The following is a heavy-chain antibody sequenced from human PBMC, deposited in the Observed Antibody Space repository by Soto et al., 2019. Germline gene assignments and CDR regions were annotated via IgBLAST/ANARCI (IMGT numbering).Heavy chain of an antibody. CDR3: ARRDIVVEGVDY. CDR2: IWYDGSNK. J-gene: IGHJ4*02. D-gene: IGHD2-2*01. CDR1: GFTFSSYG. Sequence: GGSLRFSCAASGFTFSSYGMHWVRQAPGKGLEWVAVIWYDGSNKYYADSVKGRFTISRDNSKNTLYLQMNSLRAEDTAVYYCARRDIVVEGVDYWGQGTLVTVSS. V-gene: IGHV3-33*01.